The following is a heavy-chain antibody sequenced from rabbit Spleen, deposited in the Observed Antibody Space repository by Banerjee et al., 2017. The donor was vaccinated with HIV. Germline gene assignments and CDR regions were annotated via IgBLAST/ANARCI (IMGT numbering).Heavy chain of an antibody. V-gene: IGHV1S40*01. CDR3: ARGSATMTMVITGYYLSL. CDR1: GFSFDSGYV. Sequence: QSLEESGGGLVQPGGSLTLTCTASGFSFDSGYVMCWVRQAPGKGLEWIACVNSYTGRPVYASWTKGPFTISKTSSTTVTLQLNSLTAADTATYFCARGSATMTMVITGYYLSLWGPGTLVTV. CDR2: VNSYTGRP. D-gene: IGHD2-1*01. J-gene: IGHJ4*01.